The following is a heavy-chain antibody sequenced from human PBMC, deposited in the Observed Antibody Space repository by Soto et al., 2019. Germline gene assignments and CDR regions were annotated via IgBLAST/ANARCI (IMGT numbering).Heavy chain of an antibody. V-gene: IGHV3-73*01. J-gene: IGHJ4*02. CDR1: GFTFSGSA. Sequence: EVQLVESGGGLVQPGGSLKLSCAASGFTFSGSAMHWVRQASGKGLEWVGRIRSKANSYATAYAASVKGRVTISRDDSKSTAYLQMNSLKTEDTAVYYCTITTVTTWGYWGQGTLVTVSS. CDR3: TITTVTTWGY. CDR2: IRSKANSYAT. D-gene: IGHD4-17*01.